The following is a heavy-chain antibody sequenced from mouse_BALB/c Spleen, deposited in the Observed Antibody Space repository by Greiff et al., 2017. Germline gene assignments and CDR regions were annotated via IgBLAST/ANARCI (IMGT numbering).Heavy chain of an antibody. CDR2: IRSKSNNYAT. J-gene: IGHJ4*01. CDR1: GFTFNTYA. V-gene: IGHV10-1*02. CDR3: VSKAMDY. Sequence: EVKLVESGGGLVQPKGSLKLSCAASGFTFNTYAMNWVRQAPGKGLEWVARIRSKSNNYATYYADSVKDRFTISRDDSQSMLYLQMNNLKTEDTAMYYCVSKAMDYWGQGTSVTVSS.